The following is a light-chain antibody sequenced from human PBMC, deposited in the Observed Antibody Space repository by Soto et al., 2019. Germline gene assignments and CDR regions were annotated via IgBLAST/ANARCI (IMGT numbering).Light chain of an antibody. CDR1: EHINNY. CDR3: QQYDSLPLT. V-gene: IGKV1-33*01. Sequence: DIQMTQSPPSLSASVGDRVTITCQASEHINNYLNWYQQIPGKAPKLLIYDASNLAAGAPSRLSGSGAGTAFTFAISGLQPDDVETNYCQQYDSLPLTLGGGTKADI. J-gene: IGKJ4*01. CDR2: DAS.